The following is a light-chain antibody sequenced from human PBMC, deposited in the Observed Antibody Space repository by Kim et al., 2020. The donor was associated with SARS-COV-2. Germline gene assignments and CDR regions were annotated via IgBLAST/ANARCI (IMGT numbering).Light chain of an antibody. J-gene: IGKJ1*01. CDR2: GAS. Sequence: EIVLTQSPGTLSLSPGERATLSCRASQSVTSSYLAWYQQKPGQPPRLLIYGASNRATGIPARFSGSGSGTDFTLTISRLESEDLAVYYCQQYGTSPRTFGQGTKVDIK. CDR3: QQYGTSPRT. V-gene: IGKV3-20*01. CDR1: QSVTSSY.